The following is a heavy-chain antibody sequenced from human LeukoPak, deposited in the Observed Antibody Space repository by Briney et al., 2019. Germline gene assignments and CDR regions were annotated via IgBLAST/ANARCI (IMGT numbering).Heavy chain of an antibody. J-gene: IGHJ5*02. D-gene: IGHD3-22*01. CDR3: ARGSGYYYAEGGFDP. CDR2: IYSDNT. V-gene: IGHV3-53*01. Sequence: GGSLRLSCAASGFTFSSYAMSWVRQAPGKGLEWVSFIYSDNTHYSDSVKGRFTISRDNSKNTLYLQMNSLRAEDTAVYYCARGSGYYYAEGGFDPWGQGTLVTVSS. CDR1: GFTFSSYA.